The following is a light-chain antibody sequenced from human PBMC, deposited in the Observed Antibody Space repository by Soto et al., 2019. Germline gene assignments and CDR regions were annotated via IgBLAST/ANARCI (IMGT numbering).Light chain of an antibody. CDR3: QQRYSTWT. Sequence: DIQMTQSPSSLSASVGDRVTITCRASQSISSYLNWYQQKPGQAPKLLIYAASSLQSGVPSRFSGSGSGTDFSLTISSLQPEDFATYYCQQRYSTWTFGQGTKVEIK. CDR1: QSISSY. V-gene: IGKV1-39*01. J-gene: IGKJ1*01. CDR2: AAS.